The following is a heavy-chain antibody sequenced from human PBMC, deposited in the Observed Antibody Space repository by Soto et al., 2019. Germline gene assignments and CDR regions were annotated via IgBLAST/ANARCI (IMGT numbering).Heavy chain of an antibody. CDR1: GYTFTRYS. V-gene: IGHV1-3*01. CDR3: ARDTAPSDV. CDR2: INAGNGNT. Sequence: ASGKVSCKASGYTFTRYSMHWVRQAPGQRLEWMGWINAGNGNTKYSQKFQGRVTITRDTSASTAYMELSSLRSEDTAVYCCARDTAPSDVWGQGTTVTVSS. J-gene: IGHJ6*02. D-gene: IGHD4-17*01.